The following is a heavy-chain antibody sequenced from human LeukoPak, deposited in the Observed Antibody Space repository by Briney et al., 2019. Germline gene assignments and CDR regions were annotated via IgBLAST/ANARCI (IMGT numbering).Heavy chain of an antibody. V-gene: IGHV4-61*02. J-gene: IGHJ4*02. CDR1: GGSLSSVSEY. D-gene: IGHD3-16*02. CDR2: IYTSGIT. Sequence: SQTLSLTCTVPGGSLSSVSEYWSWIRQPAGKGLEWIWRIYTSGITNYNPPLKSRVTISGDTSKNEFSLKPSSVTAADTAVYYCARDRFYDYVWGSYRYNYFDYWGQGTLVTVSS. CDR3: ARDRFYDYVWGSYRYNYFDY.